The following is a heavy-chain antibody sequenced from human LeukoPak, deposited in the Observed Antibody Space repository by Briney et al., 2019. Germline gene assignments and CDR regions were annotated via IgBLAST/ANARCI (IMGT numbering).Heavy chain of an antibody. V-gene: IGHV4-59*12. CDR3: VRDAAHYMDV. CDR1: GGSISSYY. D-gene: IGHD6-6*01. Sequence: PSETLSLTCSISGGSISSYYWSWIRQPPGKGLEWIGYIYYSGSTKYNPSLKSRVTISVDTSNNQFSLKLTSVTAADTAVYYCVRDAAHYMDVWGKGITVTVS. J-gene: IGHJ6*03. CDR2: IYYSGST.